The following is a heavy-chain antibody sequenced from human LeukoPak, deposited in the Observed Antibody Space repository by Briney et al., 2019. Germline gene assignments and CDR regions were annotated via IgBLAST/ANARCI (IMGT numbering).Heavy chain of an antibody. CDR1: VYTFTNYD. V-gene: IGHV1-8*01. J-gene: IGHJ4*02. CDR2: MNPNSGDT. CDR3: GRALPRSGWVDY. Sequence: ASVTVSCKTSVYTFTNYDINWMRQATGQGPEWMGWMNPNSGDTEYAQKFQDRVTMTWDTSISAAYLELRSLRSEDTAVYYCGRALPRSGWVDYWGQGSLVTVSS. D-gene: IGHD6-19*01.